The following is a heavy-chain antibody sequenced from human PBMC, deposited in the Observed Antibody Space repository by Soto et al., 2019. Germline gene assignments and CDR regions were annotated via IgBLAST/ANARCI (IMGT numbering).Heavy chain of an antibody. Sequence: GGSLRLSCAASVFTFSSYSMNCVRQAPGKGLEWVSYISSSSSTIYYADSVEGRFTISRDNAKNSLYLQMNSLRDEDTAVYYCAREHWVRGVIVYGMDVWGQGTTVTVSS. CDR2: ISSSSSTI. V-gene: IGHV3-48*02. CDR3: AREHWVRGVIVYGMDV. D-gene: IGHD3-10*01. J-gene: IGHJ6*02. CDR1: VFTFSSYS.